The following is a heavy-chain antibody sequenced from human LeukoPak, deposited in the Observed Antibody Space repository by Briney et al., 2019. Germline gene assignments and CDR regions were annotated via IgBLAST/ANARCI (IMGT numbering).Heavy chain of an antibody. CDR1: GGSISSGDYY. Sequence: SETLSLTCTVSGGSISSGDYYGSWIRQPPGKGLEWIGYIYYSGSTYYNPSLKSRVTISVDTSKNQFSLKLSSVTAADTAVYYCARDGGNYYDSSGYSPLDYWGQGTLVTVSS. CDR2: IYYSGST. CDR3: ARDGGNYYDSSGYSPLDY. V-gene: IGHV4-30-4*01. J-gene: IGHJ4*02. D-gene: IGHD3-22*01.